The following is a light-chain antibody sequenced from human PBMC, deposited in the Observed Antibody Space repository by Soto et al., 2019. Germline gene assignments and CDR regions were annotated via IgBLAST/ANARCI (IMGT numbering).Light chain of an antibody. CDR2: SNN. V-gene: IGLV1-44*01. Sequence: QSVLTQPPSASGTPGQRVTISCSGSSSNIGSNTVNWYQQLPGTAHKLLIYSNNQRPSGVPDRFSGSKSGTSASLAISGLQSEDEADYYCAAWDDSLNGDYVFGTGTKLTVL. J-gene: IGLJ1*01. CDR3: AAWDDSLNGDYV. CDR1: SSNIGSNT.